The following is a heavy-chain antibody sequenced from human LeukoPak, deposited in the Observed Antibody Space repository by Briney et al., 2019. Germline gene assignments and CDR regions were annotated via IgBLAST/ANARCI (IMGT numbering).Heavy chain of an antibody. D-gene: IGHD6-13*01. CDR1: GGSISSYY. CDR2: IYTSGST. J-gene: IGHJ4*02. Sequence: PSETLSLTCTVSGGSISSYYWGWIRQPAGKGLEWIGRIYTSGSTNYNPSLKSRVTMSVDTSRNQFSLKLSSVTAADTAVYYCARGRGSSSWRNPFDYWGQGTLVTVSS. V-gene: IGHV4-4*07. CDR3: ARGRGSSSWRNPFDY.